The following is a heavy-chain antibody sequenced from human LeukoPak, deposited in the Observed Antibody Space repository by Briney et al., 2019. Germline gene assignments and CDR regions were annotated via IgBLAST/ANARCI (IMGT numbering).Heavy chain of an antibody. CDR2: IYLGDSDT. J-gene: IGHJ4*02. Sequence: GESLKISCKVSGYRLTNYWIGWVRQMPGKGLECMGSIYLGDSDTRYSPSSQGQVTISADKSISTAYLQWSSLKASDSAMYYCARSYCGGDCNFDYWGQGTLVTVSS. V-gene: IGHV5-51*01. CDR3: ARSYCGGDCNFDY. D-gene: IGHD2-21*02. CDR1: GYRLTNYW.